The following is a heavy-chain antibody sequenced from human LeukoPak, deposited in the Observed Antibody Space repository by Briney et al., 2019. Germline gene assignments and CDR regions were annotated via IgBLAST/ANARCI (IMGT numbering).Heavy chain of an antibody. CDR1: GFTFSNAW. Sequence: PGGSLRLSCAASGFTFSNAWMSWVRQAPGKGLEWVGRIKSKTDGGTTDYAAPVKGRFTISRDDPKNTLYLQMNSLKTEDTAVYYCTTDPFYYDSDGIWGQGTMVTVSS. J-gene: IGHJ3*02. CDR3: TTDPFYYDSDGI. CDR2: IKSKTDGGTT. V-gene: IGHV3-15*01. D-gene: IGHD3-22*01.